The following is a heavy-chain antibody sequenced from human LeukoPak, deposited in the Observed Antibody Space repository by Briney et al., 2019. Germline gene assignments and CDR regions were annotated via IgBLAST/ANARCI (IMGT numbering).Heavy chain of an antibody. D-gene: IGHD6-19*01. CDR2: ISYDGSNK. CDR3: ARAAGSSGWST. V-gene: IGHV3-30*04. J-gene: IGHJ5*02. Sequence: GGSLRLTCAVTGVTFSSYAMHWVRQAPGKGLEWVAVISYDGSNKYFADSVKGRFTISRDNSENTLYLQMDSLRVEDTAVYYCARAAGSSGWSTWGQGTLVTVSS. CDR1: GVTFSSYA.